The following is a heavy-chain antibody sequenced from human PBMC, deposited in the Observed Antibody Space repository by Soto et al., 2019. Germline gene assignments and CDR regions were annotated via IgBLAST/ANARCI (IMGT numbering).Heavy chain of an antibody. D-gene: IGHD2-21*01. V-gene: IGHV3-48*03. CDR1: GFTFSGDG. J-gene: IGHJ6*02. CDR3: ARETFVVVSATVQYFFGMDV. CDR2: ISQSGSSK. Sequence: EGQLVESGGGLVQPGGSLRLSCAASGFTFSGDGMNWVRQAPGKGLEWISYISQSGSSKYYADSVRGRFTISRDNAKNSLYLQMNSLRGDDSAVYFCARETFVVVSATVQYFFGMDVWGQATTVTVSS.